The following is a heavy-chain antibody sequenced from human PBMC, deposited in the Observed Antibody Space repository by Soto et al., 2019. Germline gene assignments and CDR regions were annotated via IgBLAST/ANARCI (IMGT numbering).Heavy chain of an antibody. CDR1: GYSFSSYW. V-gene: IGHV5-51*01. J-gene: IGHJ4*02. Sequence: GESLKISCKGSGYSFSSYWIGWVRQMPGKGLEWMGIIYPGDSNIRYSLSFQGQVTISADKSISTAYLQWSSLKASDTAMYYCARRHSGWYYFDYWGQGTLVTVSS. CDR2: IYPGDSNI. D-gene: IGHD6-19*01. CDR3: ARRHSGWYYFDY.